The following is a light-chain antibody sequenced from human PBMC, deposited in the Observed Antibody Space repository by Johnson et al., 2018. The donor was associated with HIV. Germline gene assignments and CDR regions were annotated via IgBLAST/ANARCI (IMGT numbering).Light chain of an antibody. CDR3: GTWDISLSAGV. CDR1: SSNIGNNY. Sequence: QSVLTQPPSVSAAPGQKVTISCSGGSSNIGNNYVSWYQQLPGTAPKLLIYENDKRPSGIPDRFSGSKSGTSASLGITGLQTGDEADYYCGTWDISLSAGVFVTGTKVTVL. J-gene: IGLJ1*01. V-gene: IGLV1-51*02. CDR2: END.